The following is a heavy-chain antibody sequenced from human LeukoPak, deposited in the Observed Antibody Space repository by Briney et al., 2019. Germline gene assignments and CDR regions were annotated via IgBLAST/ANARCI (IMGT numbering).Heavy chain of an antibody. CDR2: ISYDGSNK. CDR3: AKHQYSGSYVLPIFDY. J-gene: IGHJ4*02. Sequence: PGGSLRLSCAASGFTFSSYAMHWVRQAPGKGLEWVAVISYDGSNKYYADSVKGRFTISRDNSKSTLYLQMNSLRAEDTAVYYCAKHQYSGSYVLPIFDYWGQGTLVTVSS. CDR1: GFTFSSYA. V-gene: IGHV3-30*04. D-gene: IGHD1-26*01.